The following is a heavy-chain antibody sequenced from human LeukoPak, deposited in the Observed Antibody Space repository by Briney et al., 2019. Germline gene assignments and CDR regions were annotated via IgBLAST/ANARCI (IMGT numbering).Heavy chain of an antibody. CDR3: ARDRPTVTTSDH. V-gene: IGHV3-21*01. CDR1: GFTFSSYS. D-gene: IGHD4-17*01. J-gene: IGHJ4*02. Sequence: GGSLRLSCAASGFTFSSYSMNWVRQAPGKGLEWVSSISSSSSYIYYADSVKGRFTISRDNAKNSLYLQMNSLRAEDTAVYYCARDRPTVTTSDHWGQGTLVTVSS. CDR2: ISSSSSYI.